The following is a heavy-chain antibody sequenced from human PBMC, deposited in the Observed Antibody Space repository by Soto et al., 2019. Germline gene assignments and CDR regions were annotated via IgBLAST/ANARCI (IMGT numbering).Heavy chain of an antibody. D-gene: IGHD6-25*01. V-gene: IGHV3-7*01. Sequence: EGSLRLSCAASGFTFSSYWMSWVRQAPGKGLEWVANIKQDGSEKYYVDSVKGRFTISRDNAKNSLYLQMNILRAEDTAVYYCASQRARLYYYGMDVWGQGTTVTVSS. CDR2: IKQDGSEK. CDR1: GFTFSSYW. CDR3: ASQRARLYYYGMDV. J-gene: IGHJ6*02.